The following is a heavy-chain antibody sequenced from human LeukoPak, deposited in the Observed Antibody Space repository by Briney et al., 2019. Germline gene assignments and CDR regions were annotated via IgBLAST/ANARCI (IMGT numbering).Heavy chain of an antibody. CDR2: IYYSGST. Sequence: SETLSLTCTVSGGSISSYYWSWIRQPPGKGLEWIGYIYYSGSTNYNPSLKSRVTISVDTSKNQFSLKLSSVTAADTAVYYCARDMGTPFDYWGQGTLVTVSS. J-gene: IGHJ4*02. CDR1: GGSISSYY. V-gene: IGHV4-59*01. CDR3: ARDMGTPFDY. D-gene: IGHD1-1*01.